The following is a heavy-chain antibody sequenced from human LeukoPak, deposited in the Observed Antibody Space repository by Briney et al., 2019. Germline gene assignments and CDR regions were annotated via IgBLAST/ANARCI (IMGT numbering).Heavy chain of an antibody. CDR2: LVYDGFYK. Sequence: PGGSLRLSCAASGFTFSSYGMHWVRQAPGKGLEWVALLVYDGFYKYYADSVKGRFTISRDDSTNTVYLHLSSLRAEDTAVYYCAKDLIARVRGSPMDVWGQGTRVIVSS. J-gene: IGHJ6*02. CDR1: GFTFSSYG. D-gene: IGHD3-10*01. V-gene: IGHV3-30*18. CDR3: AKDLIARVRGSPMDV.